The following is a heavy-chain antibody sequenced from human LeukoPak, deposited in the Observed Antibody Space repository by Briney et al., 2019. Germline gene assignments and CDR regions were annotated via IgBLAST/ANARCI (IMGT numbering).Heavy chain of an antibody. J-gene: IGHJ4*02. CDR2: IIPILGIA. Sequence: SVKVSCKASGGTFSSYAISWVRQAPGQGLEWMGRIIPILGIANYAQKFQGRVTITADKSTSTAYMELSSLRSEDTAVYYCARDPTLYCSGGSCYFDYWGQGTLVTVSS. CDR1: GGTFSSYA. D-gene: IGHD2-15*01. CDR3: ARDPTLYCSGGSCYFDY. V-gene: IGHV1-69*04.